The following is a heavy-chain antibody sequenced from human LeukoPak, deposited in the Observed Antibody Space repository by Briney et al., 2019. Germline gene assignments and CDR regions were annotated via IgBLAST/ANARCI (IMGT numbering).Heavy chain of an antibody. CDR3: ARDRDYGGRAFDI. J-gene: IGHJ3*02. Sequence: PSQTLSLTCTVSGGSISSGGYYWSWIRQHPGKGLEWIGYIYYSGSTYYNPSLKSRVTISVDPSKNQFSLKLSSVTAADTAVYYCARDRDYGGRAFDIWGQGTTVTVSS. D-gene: IGHD4-17*01. CDR1: GGSISSGGYY. CDR2: IYYSGST. V-gene: IGHV4-31*03.